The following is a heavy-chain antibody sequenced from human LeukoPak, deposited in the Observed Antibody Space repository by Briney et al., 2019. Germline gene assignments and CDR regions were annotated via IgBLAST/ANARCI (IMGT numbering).Heavy chain of an antibody. D-gene: IGHD6-13*01. Sequence: GGSLRLSCAASGFTFSTYYMNWVRQAPGKGLEWVSSISSSSSYIYYADSVKGRFTISRDNAKNSLYLQMNSLRAEDTAVYYCARDLYSSRTNDAFVIWGQGTMVTVSS. J-gene: IGHJ3*02. CDR2: ISSSSSYI. V-gene: IGHV3-21*04. CDR3: ARDLYSSRTNDAFVI. CDR1: GFTFSTYY.